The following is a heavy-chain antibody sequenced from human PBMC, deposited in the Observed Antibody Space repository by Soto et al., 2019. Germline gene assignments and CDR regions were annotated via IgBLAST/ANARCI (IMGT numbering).Heavy chain of an antibody. J-gene: IGHJ6*02. CDR1: GFSFRDYD. CDR2: LGAVDDP. V-gene: IGHV3-13*05. CDR3: ARAYLGRLPRRADYYYAMDV. Sequence: EVQLVESGGGSVQPGESLRLSCAASGFSFRDYDMHWVRQRKGNGLVWVSGLGAVDDPYYIGSVKGRYSVSRDNAQNSLFLHMNNLRVDDTAVYFCARAYLGRLPRRADYYYAMDVWDRGTTVTVSS. D-gene: IGHD1-26*01.